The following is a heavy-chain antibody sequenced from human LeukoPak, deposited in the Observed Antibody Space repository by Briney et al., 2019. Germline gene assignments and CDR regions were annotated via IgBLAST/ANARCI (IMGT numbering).Heavy chain of an antibody. J-gene: IGHJ4*02. CDR1: GFTFSSYG. V-gene: IGHV3-7*01. Sequence: GGSLRLSCAAPGFTFSSYGMHWVRQAPGKGLEWVASMKQDGSEKYYVDSVKGRFTISRDNAKNSLDLQMNSLRAEDTAVYYCARLEHYFDHWGQGTLVTVSS. CDR3: ARLEHYFDH. D-gene: IGHD5-24*01. CDR2: MKQDGSEK.